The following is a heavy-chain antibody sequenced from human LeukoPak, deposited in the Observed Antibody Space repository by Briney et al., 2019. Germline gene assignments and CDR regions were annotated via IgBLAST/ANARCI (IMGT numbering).Heavy chain of an antibody. CDR3: ARAIAARRAFDI. Sequence: GGSLRLSCAASGFTFSSYWMHWVRQAPGKGLVWVSRINSDGSSTSYADSVKGRFTISRDNAKNTLYLQMNSLRAEDTAVYYCARAIAARRAFDIWGQGTMVTVSS. J-gene: IGHJ3*02. CDR2: INSDGSST. CDR1: GFTFSSYW. D-gene: IGHD6-6*01. V-gene: IGHV3-74*01.